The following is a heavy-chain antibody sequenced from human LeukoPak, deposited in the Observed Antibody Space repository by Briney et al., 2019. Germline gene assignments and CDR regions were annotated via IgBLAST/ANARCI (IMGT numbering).Heavy chain of an antibody. V-gene: IGHV3-30*02. CDR2: IRYDGSNK. CDR3: AKDLAIWVATIEDY. Sequence: GGSLRLSCAASGFTFSSYGMHWVRQAPGKGLEGVAYIRYDGSNKYYADSVKGRFTISRDNSKNTLYLQMNSLRAEDTAVYYCAKDLAIWVATIEDYWGQGTLVTVSS. J-gene: IGHJ4*02. CDR1: GFTFSSYG. D-gene: IGHD5-12*01.